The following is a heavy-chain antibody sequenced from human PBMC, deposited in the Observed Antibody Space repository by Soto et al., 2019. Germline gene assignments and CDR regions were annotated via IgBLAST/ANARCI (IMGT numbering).Heavy chain of an antibody. CDR2: IYPGDSDT. CDR1: VYSFTSYW. V-gene: IGHV5-51*04. J-gene: IGHJ6*02. Sequence: GESLKISCRGSVYSFTSYWIGWVRQMPGKGLEWMGIIYPGDSDTRYSPSFQGQVTTSADKPISTAYLQWSSLKASDTAMYYCARGREDVAQDHYYYYYGMDVWGQGTTVTVSS. CDR3: ARGREDVAQDHYYYYYGMDV.